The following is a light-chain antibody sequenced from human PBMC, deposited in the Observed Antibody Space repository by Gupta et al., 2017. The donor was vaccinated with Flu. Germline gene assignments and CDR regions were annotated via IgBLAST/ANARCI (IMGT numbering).Light chain of an antibody. J-gene: IGLJ1*01. CDR1: SSAVGGYNY. Sequence: QSALTQPRSVSGSAGQSVTISCTGTSSAVGGYNYVSWYQQCPGKAPKFMIYDVNTRASGVPDRFSGSKSGNTASLTISGLQAEDEADYYCCSYAGTSTYVFGTGTEVTVL. V-gene: IGLV2-11*01. CDR2: DVN. CDR3: CSYAGTSTYV.